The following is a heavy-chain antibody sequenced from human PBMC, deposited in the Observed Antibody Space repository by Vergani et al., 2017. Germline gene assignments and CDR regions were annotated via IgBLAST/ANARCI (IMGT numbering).Heavy chain of an antibody. V-gene: IGHV3-23*01. CDR1: GFTFSTYA. CDR3: VKDAGSYENFFDS. Sequence: EVQLLESGGSLKQPGGSVRLSCAASGFTFSTYAMHWVRQAPGKGLEWVSALTGGGGSTYYADSFKGRFIISRDNSRDTLYLQMNSLRPEDTATYDCVKDAGSYENFFDSWGKGTLVTVSS. D-gene: IGHD1-26*01. J-gene: IGHJ4*02. CDR2: LTGGGGST.